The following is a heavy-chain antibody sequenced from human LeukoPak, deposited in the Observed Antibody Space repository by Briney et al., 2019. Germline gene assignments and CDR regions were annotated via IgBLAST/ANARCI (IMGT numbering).Heavy chain of an antibody. Sequence: GGSLRLSCAASGFTFSSSTMNWVRRAPGKGLEWVSSISGGSIYIYYADSVKGRFTISRDNGKNSLYLQMNSLRAEDTAVYYCASDKTAQLDNYYYYMDVWGKGTTVTISS. CDR2: ISGGSIYI. CDR1: GFTFSSST. J-gene: IGHJ6*03. CDR3: ASDKTAQLDNYYYYMDV. D-gene: IGHD6-13*01. V-gene: IGHV3-21*06.